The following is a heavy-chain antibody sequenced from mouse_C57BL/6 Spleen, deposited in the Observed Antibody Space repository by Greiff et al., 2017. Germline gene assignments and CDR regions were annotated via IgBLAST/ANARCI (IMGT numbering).Heavy chain of an antibody. CDR1: GYTFTEYT. V-gene: IGHV1-62-2*01. J-gene: IGHJ2*01. Sequence: QVQLQQSGAELVKPGASVKLSCKASGYTFTEYTIHWVKQRSGQGLEWIGWFYPGSGSIKYNEKFKDKATLTADKSSSTVYMELSRLTSEDSAVXFCARHEEHYYGSSLGYFDYWGQGTTLTVSS. CDR3: ARHEEHYYGSSLGYFDY. CDR2: FYPGSGSI. D-gene: IGHD1-1*01.